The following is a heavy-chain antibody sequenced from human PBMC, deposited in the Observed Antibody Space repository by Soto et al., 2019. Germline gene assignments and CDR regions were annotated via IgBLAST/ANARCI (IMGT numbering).Heavy chain of an antibody. CDR3: GLGYCSGGSCYDGMDV. D-gene: IGHD2-15*01. CDR2: INPNSGGT. CDR1: GYTFTGYY. Sequence: ASVKDSCKGSGYTFTGYYIHGVRQAPGQGLEWMGWINPNSGGTNYAQKFQGRVTMTRDTSISTAYMELSRLRSDDTAVYYCGLGYCSGGSCYDGMDVWGQGTTVTVSS. V-gene: IGHV1-2*02. J-gene: IGHJ6*02.